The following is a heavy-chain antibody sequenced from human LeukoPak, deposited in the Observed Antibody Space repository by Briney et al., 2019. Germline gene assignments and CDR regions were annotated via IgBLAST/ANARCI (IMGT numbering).Heavy chain of an antibody. D-gene: IGHD2-15*01. V-gene: IGHV1-2*02. CDR2: INPNSGGA. Sequence: GASVKVSCKASGYTFTGYYMHWVRQAPGQGLEWMGGINPNSGGANYAQKFQGRVTMTRETSISTAYMELSRLRSDDTAVYYCARDIVVVVAATPSYYFDYWGQGTLVTVSS. J-gene: IGHJ4*02. CDR3: ARDIVVVVAATPSYYFDY. CDR1: GYTFTGYY.